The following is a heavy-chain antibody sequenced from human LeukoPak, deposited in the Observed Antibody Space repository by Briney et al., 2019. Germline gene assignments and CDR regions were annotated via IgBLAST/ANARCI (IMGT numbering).Heavy chain of an antibody. D-gene: IGHD6-19*01. Sequence: ASVKVSCKASGYIFTGYYIHWVRQAPGQGLEWMGRINPNSGGADYAQKFQGRVSMTRDTSISTAYMELSSLRSDDTAVYYCARGPRLDSSGWYYGAFDIWGQGTMVTVS. CDR1: GYIFTGYY. V-gene: IGHV1-2*06. J-gene: IGHJ3*02. CDR3: ARGPRLDSSGWYYGAFDI. CDR2: INPNSGGA.